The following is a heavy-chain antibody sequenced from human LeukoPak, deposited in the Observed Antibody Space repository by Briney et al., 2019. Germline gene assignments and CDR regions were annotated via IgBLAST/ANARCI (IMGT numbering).Heavy chain of an antibody. Sequence: GGSLRLSCAASGFTFSSYEMNWVRQAPGKGLEWVSYISSSGSTIYYADSVKGRFTISRDSAKNSLYLQMNSLGAEDTAVYYCARDRRGGYDFAYNYYGMDVWGQGTTVTVSS. V-gene: IGHV3-48*03. J-gene: IGHJ6*02. CDR2: ISSSGSTI. D-gene: IGHD5-12*01. CDR3: ARDRRGGYDFAYNYYGMDV. CDR1: GFTFSSYE.